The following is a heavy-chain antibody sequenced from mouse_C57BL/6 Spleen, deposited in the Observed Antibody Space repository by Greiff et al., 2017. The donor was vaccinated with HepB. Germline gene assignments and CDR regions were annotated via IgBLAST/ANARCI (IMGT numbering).Heavy chain of an antibody. Sequence: EVQRVESGGGLVQPGGSLKLSCAASGFTFSDYYMYWVRQTPEKRLEWVAYTSNGGGSTYYPDTVKGRFTISRDNAKNTLYLQMSRLKSEDTAMYYCARQGLFAWFAYWGQGTLVTVSA. J-gene: IGHJ3*01. CDR2: TSNGGGST. CDR1: GFTFSDYY. CDR3: ARQGLFAWFAY. V-gene: IGHV5-12*01.